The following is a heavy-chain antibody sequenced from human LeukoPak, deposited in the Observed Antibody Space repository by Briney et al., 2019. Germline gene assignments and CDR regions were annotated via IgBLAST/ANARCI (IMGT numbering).Heavy chain of an antibody. CDR1: GFTFSSYS. D-gene: IGHD2-15*01. CDR2: ISWNSGSI. Sequence: PGGSLRLSCAASGFTFSSYSMNWVRQAPGKGLEWVSGISWNSGSIGYADSVKGRFTISRDNAKNSLYLQMNSLRAEDMALYYCAKASLGYCSGGSCYSGYYFDYWGQGTLVTVSS. V-gene: IGHV3-9*03. CDR3: AKASLGYCSGGSCYSGYYFDY. J-gene: IGHJ4*02.